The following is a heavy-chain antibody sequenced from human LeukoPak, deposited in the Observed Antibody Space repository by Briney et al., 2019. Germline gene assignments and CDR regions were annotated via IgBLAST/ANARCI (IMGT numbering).Heavy chain of an antibody. CDR1: GDSTSSGDYY. Sequence: SQTLSLTCSVSGDSTSSGDYYWSWIRQPPGKGLEWIGEINHSGSTNYNPSLKSRVTISVDTSKNQFSLKPSSVTAADTAVYYCARGYSYGYFEAFDIWGQGTMVTVSS. D-gene: IGHD5-18*01. CDR2: INHSGST. J-gene: IGHJ3*02. CDR3: ARGYSYGYFEAFDI. V-gene: IGHV4-30-4*08.